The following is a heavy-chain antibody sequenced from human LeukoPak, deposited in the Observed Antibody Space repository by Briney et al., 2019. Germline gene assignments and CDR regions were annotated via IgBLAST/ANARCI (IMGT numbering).Heavy chain of an antibody. V-gene: IGHV1-18*01. J-gene: IGHJ4*02. D-gene: IGHD6-13*01. CDR2: ISAYNGNT. CDR1: GGTFSSYA. CDR3: ARVAGIAEFDY. Sequence: ASVKVSCKASGGTFSSYAISWVRQAPGQGLEWMGWISAYNGNTNYAQKLQGRVTMTTDTSTSTAYMELRSLRSDDTAVYYCARVAGIAEFDYWGQGTLVTVSS.